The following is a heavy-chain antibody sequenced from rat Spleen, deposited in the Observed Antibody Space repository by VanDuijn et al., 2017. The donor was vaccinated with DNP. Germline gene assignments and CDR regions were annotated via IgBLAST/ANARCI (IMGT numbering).Heavy chain of an antibody. D-gene: IGHD1-2*01. CDR3: ARQSSGRYYYSSYIYYFDY. CDR1: GFTFSNYD. J-gene: IGHJ2*01. Sequence: EVQLVESGGGLVQPGRSLKLSSAASGFTFSNYDMAWVRQAPTKGLEWVASISPSGGSTYYRDSVKGRFTVSRDNAKSTLYLQMDSLRSEDTATYYCARQSSGRYYYSSYIYYFDYWGQGVMVTVSS. V-gene: IGHV5-25*01. CDR2: ISPSGGST.